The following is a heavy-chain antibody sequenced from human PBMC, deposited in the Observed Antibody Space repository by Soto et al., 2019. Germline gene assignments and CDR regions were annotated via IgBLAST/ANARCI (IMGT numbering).Heavy chain of an antibody. V-gene: IGHV4-59*12. J-gene: IGHJ4*02. CDR2: IYYNGNT. D-gene: IGHD6-13*01. Sequence: SETLSLTCTVSGGSISSYYWSWIRQPPGKGLEWIGYIYYNGNTYYNPSLQSRLIISRDTPKNQFSLKLISVTAADTAVYYCARRIPTAGLFGYWGQGTLVTVS. CDR3: ARRIPTAGLFGY. CDR1: GGSISSYY.